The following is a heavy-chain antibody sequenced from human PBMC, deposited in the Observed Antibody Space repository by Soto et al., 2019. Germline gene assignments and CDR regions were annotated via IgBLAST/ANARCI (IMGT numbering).Heavy chain of an antibody. V-gene: IGHV4-61*01. D-gene: IGHD3-3*01. CDR1: GGSVSSGSYY. CDR3: ASAENDFWSGYYTFDY. Sequence: SETLSLTCAVSGGSVSSGSYYWSWIRQPPGKGLEWIGYIYYSGSTNYNPSLKSRVTISVDTSKNQFSLKLSSVTAADTAVYYXASAENDFWSGYYTFDYWGQGTLVTVSS. J-gene: IGHJ4*02. CDR2: IYYSGST.